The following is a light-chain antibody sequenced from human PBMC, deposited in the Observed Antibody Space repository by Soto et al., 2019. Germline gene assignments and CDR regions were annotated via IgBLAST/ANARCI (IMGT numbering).Light chain of an antibody. CDR2: QDT. Sequence: SYELTQAPSVSVSPGQTASITCSGDKLGDKYASWYQQKPGQSPVLVIYQDTKRPSGIPERVSGSNSGNTATLTISGTQAMDEADYYCQAWDTGTGVVFGGGTKLTVL. CDR1: KLGDKY. J-gene: IGLJ2*01. CDR3: QAWDTGTGVV. V-gene: IGLV3-1*01.